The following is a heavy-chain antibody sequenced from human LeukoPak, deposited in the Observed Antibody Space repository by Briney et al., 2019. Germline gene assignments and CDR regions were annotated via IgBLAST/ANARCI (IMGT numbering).Heavy chain of an antibody. Sequence: SVKVSCKASGGTFSSYAISWVRQAPGQGLEWMGRIIPILGIANYAQKLQGRVTITADKSTSTAYMELSSLRSEDTAVYYCARDSLKGVVVPAAMYYWGQGTLVTVSS. D-gene: IGHD2-2*01. CDR3: ARDSLKGVVVPAAMYY. V-gene: IGHV1-69*04. CDR1: GGTFSSYA. CDR2: IIPILGIA. J-gene: IGHJ4*02.